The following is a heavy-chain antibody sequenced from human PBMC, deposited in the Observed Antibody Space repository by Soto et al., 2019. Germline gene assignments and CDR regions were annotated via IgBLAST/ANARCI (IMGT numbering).Heavy chain of an antibody. V-gene: IGHV3-48*02. CDR3: ARDNGMAGSFDP. J-gene: IGHJ5*02. D-gene: IGHD2-8*01. CDR1: GFSFSSYS. CDR2: ISIGSTTI. Sequence: GGSLTLSCAASGFSFSSYSMKWGRQAPGKGLEWVSYISIGSTTIFYADSVKGRFTISRDNAKNPLYLQMNSLRDEDTAVYYCARDNGMAGSFDPWGQGTMVTVSS.